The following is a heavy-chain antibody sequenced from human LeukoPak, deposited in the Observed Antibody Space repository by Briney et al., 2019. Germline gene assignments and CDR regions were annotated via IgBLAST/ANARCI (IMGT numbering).Heavy chain of an antibody. CDR2: IYYSGST. J-gene: IGHJ4*02. V-gene: IGHV4-39*01. CDR3: ARHVLRFLEEGFDY. D-gene: IGHD3-3*01. Sequence: PSETLSLTCTVSGGSISSGDYYWSWIRQPPGKGLEWIGSIYYSGSTYYNPSLKSRVTISVDTSKNQFSLKLSSVTAADTAVYYCARHVLRFLEEGFDYWGQGTLVTVSS. CDR1: GGSISSGDYY.